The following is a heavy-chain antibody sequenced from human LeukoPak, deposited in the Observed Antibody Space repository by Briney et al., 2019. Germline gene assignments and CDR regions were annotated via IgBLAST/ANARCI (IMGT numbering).Heavy chain of an antibody. J-gene: IGHJ5*02. D-gene: IGHD3-9*01. CDR1: GFTFSSYG. V-gene: IGHV3-33*01. CDR2: IWHDGSNK. CDR3: ARENYDILTGYYSGSGWFDP. Sequence: PGGSLRLSCAASGFTFSSYGMHWVRPAPGKGLEWVEVIWHDGSNKYYADSVKGRFTISRDNAKNTLYLQMNSLRAEDTAVYYCARENYDILTGYYSGSGWFDPWGQGTLVTVSS.